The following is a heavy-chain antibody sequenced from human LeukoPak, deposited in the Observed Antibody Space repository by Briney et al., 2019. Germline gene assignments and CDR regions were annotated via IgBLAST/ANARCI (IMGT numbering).Heavy chain of an antibody. J-gene: IGHJ4*02. Sequence: SVKVSCKASGYTFTSYAISWVRQAPGQGLEWMGRIIPILGIANYAQKFQGRVTITADKSTSTAYMELSSLRSEDTAVYYCASIPRPITMYYFDYWGQGTLVTVSS. CDR1: GYTFTSYA. V-gene: IGHV1-69*04. D-gene: IGHD3-10*02. CDR2: IIPILGIA. CDR3: ASIPRPITMYYFDY.